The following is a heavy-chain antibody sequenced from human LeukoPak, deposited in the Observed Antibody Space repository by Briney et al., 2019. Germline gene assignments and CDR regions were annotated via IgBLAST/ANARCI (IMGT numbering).Heavy chain of an antibody. Sequence: GGSLRLSCAASGFTFSNSWMSWVRQAPGKGLEWEANIKEDGSDKYYVDSVKGRFTISRDNARNSLYLQMNSLRADDTAMYYCARDGGHFDYWGQGTLVTVSS. CDR1: GFTFSNSW. V-gene: IGHV3-7*01. D-gene: IGHD3-16*01. J-gene: IGHJ4*02. CDR2: IKEDGSDK. CDR3: ARDGGHFDY.